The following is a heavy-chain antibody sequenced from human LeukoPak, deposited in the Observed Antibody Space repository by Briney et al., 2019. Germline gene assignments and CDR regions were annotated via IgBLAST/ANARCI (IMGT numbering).Heavy chain of an antibody. Sequence: SETLSLTCTVSGGSISSYYWSWIRQPPGKGLEWIGYIYYSGSTNYNPSLKSRVTISVDTSKNQFSLKLSSVTAADTAVYYCARGPFIVVVPAAIPPHFDYWGQGTLVTVSS. CDR1: GGSISSYY. CDR2: IYYSGST. J-gene: IGHJ4*02. CDR3: ARGPFIVVVPAAIPPHFDY. V-gene: IGHV4-59*01. D-gene: IGHD2-2*01.